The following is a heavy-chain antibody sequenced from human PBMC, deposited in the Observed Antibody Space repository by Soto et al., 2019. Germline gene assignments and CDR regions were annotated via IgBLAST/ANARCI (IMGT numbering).Heavy chain of an antibody. Sequence: PGESLKISCKGSGYSFTSYWISWVRQMPGKGLEWMGRIDPSDSYTNYSPSFQGHVTISADKSISTAYLQWSSLKASDTAMYYCARHQVYCSSTSCYVMDVWGQGTTVTVSS. CDR3: ARHQVYCSSTSCYVMDV. D-gene: IGHD2-2*01. J-gene: IGHJ6*02. V-gene: IGHV5-10-1*01. CDR1: GYSFTSYW. CDR2: IDPSDSYT.